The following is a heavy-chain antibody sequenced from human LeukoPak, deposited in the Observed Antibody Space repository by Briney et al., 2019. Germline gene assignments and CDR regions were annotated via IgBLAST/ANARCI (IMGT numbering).Heavy chain of an antibody. CDR2: IYPGDSDT. CDR1: GYSFTSYW. CDR3: ARPPYCSGGSCYSPIDY. Sequence: GESLKISCKGSGYSFTSYWIGWVRQMPGKGLEWMGIIYPGDSDTRYSPSFQGQVTISADKSISTAYLQWSSLKASDTAMYCCARPPYCSGGSCYSPIDYWGQGTLVTVSS. D-gene: IGHD2-15*01. J-gene: IGHJ4*02. V-gene: IGHV5-51*01.